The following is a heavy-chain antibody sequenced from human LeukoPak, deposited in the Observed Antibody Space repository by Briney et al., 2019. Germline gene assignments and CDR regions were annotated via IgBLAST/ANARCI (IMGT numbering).Heavy chain of an antibody. J-gene: IGHJ4*02. CDR3: ASSGQWLVSYFDY. D-gene: IGHD6-19*01. V-gene: IGHV3-11*01. CDR1: GFTFSDYY. CDR2: ISSSGSTI. Sequence: PGGSLRLSCAASGFTFSDYYMSWIRQAPGKGLEWVSYISSSGSTIYYADSVKGRFTISRDTAKNSLYLQMNSLRAEDTAVYYCASSGQWLVSYFDYWGQGTLVTVS.